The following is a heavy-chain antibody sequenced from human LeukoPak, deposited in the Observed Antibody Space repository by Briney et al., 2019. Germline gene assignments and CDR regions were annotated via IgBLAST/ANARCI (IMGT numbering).Heavy chain of an antibody. J-gene: IGHJ4*02. CDR3: ARARRIVGVGYFDY. CDR2: ISGSGGPT. CDR1: GFTFSNAW. Sequence: GGSLRLSCAASGFTFSNAWMTWVRQGPGKGLEWVADISGSGGPTNYADSVKGRFTISRDNSENTLFLQMNSLRDGDTAIYYCARARRIVGVGYFDYWGQGTLVTVSS. D-gene: IGHD1-26*01. V-gene: IGHV3-23*01.